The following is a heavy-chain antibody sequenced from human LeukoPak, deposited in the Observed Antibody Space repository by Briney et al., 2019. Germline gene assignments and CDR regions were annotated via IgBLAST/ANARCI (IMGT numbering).Heavy chain of an antibody. CDR3: AHLRLGELSLYMPNWFDP. Sequence: SGPTLVKPTQTLTLTCTFSGFSLSTSGVGVGWIRQPPGKALEWLALIYWDDDKRYSPSLKSRLTITKDTSKNQVVLTMTNMDPVDTATYYCAHLRLGELSLYMPNWFDPWGQGTMVTVSS. CDR2: IYWDDDK. V-gene: IGHV2-5*02. J-gene: IGHJ5*02. D-gene: IGHD3-16*02. CDR1: GFSLSTSGVG.